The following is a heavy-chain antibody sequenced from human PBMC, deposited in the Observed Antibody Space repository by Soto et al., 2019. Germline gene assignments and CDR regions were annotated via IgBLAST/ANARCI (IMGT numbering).Heavy chain of an antibody. Sequence: SETLSLTCTVSGGSISSYYWSWIRQPPGKGLGWIGYIYYSGSTNYNPSLKSRVTISVDTSKNQVSLKLSSVTAADTAVYYCAGSPFYCSSTSCYTGYYYGMDVWGQGTTLTVSS. CDR2: IYYSGST. CDR3: AGSPFYCSSTSCYTGYYYGMDV. CDR1: GGSISSYY. V-gene: IGHV4-59*01. J-gene: IGHJ6*02. D-gene: IGHD2-2*02.